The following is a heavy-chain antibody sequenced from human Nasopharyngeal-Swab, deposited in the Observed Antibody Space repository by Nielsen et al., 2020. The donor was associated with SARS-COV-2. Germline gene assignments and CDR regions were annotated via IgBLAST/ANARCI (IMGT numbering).Heavy chain of an antibody. CDR1: GFTFDDYG. CDR2: INWNGGST. V-gene: IGHV3-20*01. CDR3: ARGTRYDFWSGYSFYYYYGMDV. J-gene: IGHJ6*02. D-gene: IGHD3-3*01. Sequence: GGSLRLSRAASGFTFDDYGMSWVRQAPGKGLEWVSGINWNGGSTGYADSVKGRFTISRDNAKNSLYLQMNSLRAEDTALYHCARGTRYDFWSGYSFYYYYGMDVWGQGTTVTVSS.